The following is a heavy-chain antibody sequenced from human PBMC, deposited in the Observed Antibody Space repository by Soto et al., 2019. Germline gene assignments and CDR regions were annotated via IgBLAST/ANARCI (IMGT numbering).Heavy chain of an antibody. CDR2: ISGSGGST. D-gene: IGHD5-12*01. CDR1: GFTFSSYA. J-gene: IGHJ4*02. CDR3: AKAGFHVDIVATQFDY. V-gene: IGHV3-23*01. Sequence: GGSLRLSCAASGFTFSSYAMSWVRQAPGKGLEWVSAISGSGGSTYYADSVKGRFTISRDNSKNTLYLQMNSLRAEDTAVYDCAKAGFHVDIVATQFDYWGQGTLVTVSS.